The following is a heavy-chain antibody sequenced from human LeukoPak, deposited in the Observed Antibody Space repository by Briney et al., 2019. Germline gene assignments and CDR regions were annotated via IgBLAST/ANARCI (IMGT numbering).Heavy chain of an antibody. J-gene: IGHJ3*01. D-gene: IGHD3-22*01. CDR2: TTPIFGSA. Sequence: SVKVSCKASGGTFRNYALNWVRQAPGKGLEWMGGTTPIFGSAEYAQKFQGRVTVTTDESTSTGYMEMSSLRSDDTAVYYCAGALFHYDSSGHDMDGYGFWGQGTMVTVSS. CDR3: AGALFHYDSSGHDMDGYGF. CDR1: GGTFRNYA. V-gene: IGHV1-69*05.